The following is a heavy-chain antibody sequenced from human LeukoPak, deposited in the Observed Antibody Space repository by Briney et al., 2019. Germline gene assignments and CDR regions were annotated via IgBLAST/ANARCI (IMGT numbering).Heavy chain of an antibody. Sequence: PGGSLRLSCAASGFTFSSYRMNWVRQAPGKGLEWVSSISSSSSYIYYADSVKGRFTISRDNAKNSLYLQMNSLRAEDTAVYYCARDLRSGENDCWGQGTLVTVSS. CDR3: ARDLRSGENDC. D-gene: IGHD3-3*01. CDR1: GFTFSSYR. CDR2: ISSSSSYI. J-gene: IGHJ4*02. V-gene: IGHV3-21*01.